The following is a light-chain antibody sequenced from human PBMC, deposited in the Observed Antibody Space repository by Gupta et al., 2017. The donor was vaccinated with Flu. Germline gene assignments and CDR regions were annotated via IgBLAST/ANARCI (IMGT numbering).Light chain of an antibody. V-gene: IGKV1-12*01. Sequence: DIQMTQSPSSVSASVGDRVTITCRASQDIKNWLAWYQQKPGEGPRFLIYGASNLESGVPSRFSGSGSGTDFTLTISSLQPEDFATYHCQQANNFPPTFGQGTKVEIK. CDR2: GAS. CDR3: QQANNFPPT. CDR1: QDIKNW. J-gene: IGKJ1*01.